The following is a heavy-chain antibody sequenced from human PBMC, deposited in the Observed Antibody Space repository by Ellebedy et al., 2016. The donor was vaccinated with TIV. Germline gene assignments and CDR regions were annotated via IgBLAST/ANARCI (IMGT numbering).Heavy chain of an antibody. V-gene: IGHV4-59*08. J-gene: IGHJ3*02. CDR2: IYYSGST. CDR1: GGSISSYY. CDR3: AGPRIAAAPDAFDI. Sequence: MPSETLSLTCTVSGGSISSYYWSWIRQPPGKGLEWIGYIYYSGSTNYNTSLKSRVTISVDTSKNQFSLKLSSVHAADTAVYYCAGPRIAAAPDAFDIWGQGTMVTVSS. D-gene: IGHD6-13*01.